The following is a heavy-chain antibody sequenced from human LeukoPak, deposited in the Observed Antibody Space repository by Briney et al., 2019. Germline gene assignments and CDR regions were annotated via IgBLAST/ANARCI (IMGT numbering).Heavy chain of an antibody. CDR1: GGSFSGYY. J-gene: IGHJ6*03. Sequence: SETLSLTCAVYGGSFSGYYWSWIRQPPGKGLEWIGEINHSGSTNYNPSLKSRVTISVDTSKNQFSLKLSSVTAADTAVYYCARERSSWYTQNYYYYMDVWGKGTTVTTSS. V-gene: IGHV4-34*01. CDR2: INHSGST. CDR3: ARERSSWYTQNYYYYMDV. D-gene: IGHD6-13*01.